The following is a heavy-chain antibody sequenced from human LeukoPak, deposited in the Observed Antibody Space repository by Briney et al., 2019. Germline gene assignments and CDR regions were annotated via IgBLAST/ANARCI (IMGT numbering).Heavy chain of an antibody. D-gene: IGHD2-2*03. CDR2: IRSKAYGGTT. CDR1: GFPFSSYT. V-gene: IGHV3-49*04. Sequence: SGGSLRLSCAASGFPFSSYTMSWVRQAPGKGLEWVGFIRSKAYGGTTEYAASVKGRFTISRDDSKSIAYLQMNSLKTEDTAVYYCTRTVREPISTWILVGRGGDPFPYYFDYWGQGTLVTVSS. J-gene: IGHJ4*02. CDR3: TRTVREPISTWILVGRGGDPFPYYFDY.